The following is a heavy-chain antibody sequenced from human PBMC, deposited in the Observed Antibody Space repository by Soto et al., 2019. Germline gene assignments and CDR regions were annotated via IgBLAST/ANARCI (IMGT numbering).Heavy chain of an antibody. CDR3: AMALRLTGNPGCWYVEL. D-gene: IGHD1-20*01. Sequence: QVQLQESGPGLVTPSQTLSLTCTIYGVSLSPCGRFWGWVRQHPENGLEWIGYIYYSGNTDYNPSHKSRLAISIDRSNNQYSLTLRFVTAADTAVDYCAMALRLTGNPGCWYVELWGRGSLVTVSP. V-gene: IGHV4-31*03. CDR1: GVSLSPCGRF. CDR2: IYYSGNT. J-gene: IGHJ2*01.